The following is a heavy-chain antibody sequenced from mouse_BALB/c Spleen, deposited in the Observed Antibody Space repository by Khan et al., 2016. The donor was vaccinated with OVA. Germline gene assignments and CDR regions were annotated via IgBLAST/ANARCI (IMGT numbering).Heavy chain of an antibody. J-gene: IGHJ1*01. CDR3: ARGEGNSRYWYFDV. CDR2: IDPSDSET. V-gene: IGHV1-61*01. CDR1: GYTFTSYW. Sequence: QVQLQQSGAELVRPGASVKLSCKASGYTFTSYWMNWVKQRSGQGLEWIGMIDPSDSETHYNQMFKDKATLTVDKSSSPAYMQLSSLTYEDSAVYYCARGEGNSRYWYFDVWGAGTTVTVAS. D-gene: IGHD2-1*01.